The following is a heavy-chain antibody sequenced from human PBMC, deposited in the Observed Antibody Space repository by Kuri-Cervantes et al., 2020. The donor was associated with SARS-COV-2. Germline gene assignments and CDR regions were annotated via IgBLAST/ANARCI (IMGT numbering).Heavy chain of an antibody. D-gene: IGHD2-21*01. CDR2: ISSSSFIK. J-gene: IGHJ5*02. CDR1: GFTFSTSD. Sequence: GESLKISCAASGFTFSTSDMNWVRQAPGKGLEWVSYISSSSFIKYHADSVKGRFTISRDNAKTSLYLQMNSLGAEDTAVYDCVRQSNNGYSESWGQGTLVTVSS. CDR3: VRQSNNGYSES. V-gene: IGHV3-48*01.